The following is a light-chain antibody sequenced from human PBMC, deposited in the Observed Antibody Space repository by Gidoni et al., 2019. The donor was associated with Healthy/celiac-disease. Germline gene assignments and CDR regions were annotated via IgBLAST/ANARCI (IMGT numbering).Light chain of an antibody. Sequence: DSVMTQSPLSLPVTPGEPASISCRSSQSLLHSNGYNYLDWYLQKPGQSPQLLIYLGSNRASGVPDRFSGSGSGTDFTLKISRVEAEDVGVYYCMQALQTPYTFGHGTKLEIK. CDR3: MQALQTPYT. V-gene: IGKV2-28*01. J-gene: IGKJ2*01. CDR2: LGS. CDR1: QSLLHSNGYNY.